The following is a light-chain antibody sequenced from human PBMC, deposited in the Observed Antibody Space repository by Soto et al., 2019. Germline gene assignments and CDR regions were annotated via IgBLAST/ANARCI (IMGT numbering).Light chain of an antibody. J-gene: IGLJ2*01. Sequence: QSALTRPASVSGSPGQSITISCTGTSSDVGSYNLVSWYQQHPGKAPKLMIYEGSKRPSGVSNRFSGSKSGNTASLTISGLQAEDEADYYCCSYAGNSTLVFGGGTKVTVL. CDR2: EGS. V-gene: IGLV2-23*01. CDR3: CSYAGNSTLV. CDR1: SSDVGSYNL.